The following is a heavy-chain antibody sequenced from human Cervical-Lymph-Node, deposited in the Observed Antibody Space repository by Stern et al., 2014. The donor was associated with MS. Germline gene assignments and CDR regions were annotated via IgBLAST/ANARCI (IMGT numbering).Heavy chain of an antibody. J-gene: IGHJ4*02. V-gene: IGHV1-3*01. CDR2: INVGNGNT. CDR3: ARSQWLDY. CDR1: AYTFNMFA. D-gene: IGHD6-19*01. Sequence: QLVQSGAEAKKPGASVKISCKASAYTFNMFAIHWVRQAPGQGLEWMGRINVGNGNTKYSEKFQDRVIITSDTSASTAFMELSRLGSEDTAVYYCARSQWLDYWGQGTLVTVSS.